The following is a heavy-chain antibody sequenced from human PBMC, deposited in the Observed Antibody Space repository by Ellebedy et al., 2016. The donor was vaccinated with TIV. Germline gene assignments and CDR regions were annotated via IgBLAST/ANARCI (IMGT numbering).Heavy chain of an antibody. V-gene: IGHV3-30-3*01. D-gene: IGHD3-3*01. CDR3: ARGPAGLRFLEWLSAFDI. J-gene: IGHJ3*02. CDR1: GFTFSSYA. Sequence: GESLKISCAASGFTFSSYAMHWVRQAPGKGLEWVAVISYDGSNKYYADSVKGRFTISRDNSKNTLYLQMNSLRAEDTAVYYCARGPAGLRFLEWLSAFDIWGQGTMVTVSS. CDR2: ISYDGSNK.